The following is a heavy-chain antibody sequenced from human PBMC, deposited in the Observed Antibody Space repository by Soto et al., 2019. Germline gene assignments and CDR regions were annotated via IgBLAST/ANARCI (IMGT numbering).Heavy chain of an antibody. CDR2: IYYSGST. CDR3: ARNRADYDFWSGYYGYYGMDV. J-gene: IGHJ6*02. Sequence: SETLSLTCTVSGGSINNYYWSWIRQPPGKGLEWIGCIYYSGSTSYNPSLKSRVTISVDTSKNQFSLKLSSVTAADTAVYYCARNRADYDFWSGYYGYYGMDVWGQGTTVTVSS. V-gene: IGHV4-59*08. D-gene: IGHD3-3*01. CDR1: GGSINNYY.